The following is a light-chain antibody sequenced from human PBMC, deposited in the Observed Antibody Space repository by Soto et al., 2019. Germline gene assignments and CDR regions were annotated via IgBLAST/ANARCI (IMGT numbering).Light chain of an antibody. CDR2: DVS. J-gene: IGLJ2*01. CDR3: NAYTSSSNLV. V-gene: IGLV2-14*01. Sequence: QSVLTQPASVSGSPGQSITISCTGTSSDVGGYNYVSWYQQHPGKAPKLMIYDVSNRPSGVSNRFSGSKSGNTASLTISGLQAEDEAYYYCNAYTSSSNLVFGGGTKLTVL. CDR1: SSDVGGYNY.